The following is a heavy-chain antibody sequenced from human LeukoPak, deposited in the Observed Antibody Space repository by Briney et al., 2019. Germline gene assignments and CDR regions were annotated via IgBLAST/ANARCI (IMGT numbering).Heavy chain of an antibody. CDR3: AKDSMGTIFSNWFDP. CDR1: GFTFSSYA. Sequence: GGSLRLSCAASGFTFSSYAMSWVRQAPGKGLEWVSAISGSGGSTYYADSVKGRFTISRDNSKNTLYLQMNSLRAEDTAVYYCAKDSMGTIFSNWFDPRGQGTLVTVSS. D-gene: IGHD3-9*01. V-gene: IGHV3-23*01. CDR2: ISGSGGST. J-gene: IGHJ5*02.